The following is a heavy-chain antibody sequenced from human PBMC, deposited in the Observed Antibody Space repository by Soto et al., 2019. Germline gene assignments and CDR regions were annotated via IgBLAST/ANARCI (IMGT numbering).Heavy chain of an antibody. CDR1: GFNFTNYG. J-gene: IGHJ5*02. CDR3: ATTTVFAAAGFDP. V-gene: IGHV3-30*03. D-gene: IGHD4-17*01. Sequence: QVHLVESGGGVVQPGKSLRLSCGASGFNFTNYGMQWVRQAPGKGQEWVAIIANNGNKKFYSDSVKGRFTVSRDNSENTLFLQMNSLRPEDTAVYYCATTTVFAAAGFDPWGHGTRVIVSS. CDR2: IANNGNKK.